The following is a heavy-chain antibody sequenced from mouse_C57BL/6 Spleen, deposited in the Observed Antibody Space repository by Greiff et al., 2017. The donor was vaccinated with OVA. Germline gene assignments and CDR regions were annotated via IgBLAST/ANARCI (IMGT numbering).Heavy chain of an antibody. CDR3: ARGDYYSNY. V-gene: IGHV3-6*01. Sequence: EVKLMESGPGLVKPSQSLSLTCSVTGYSITSGYYWNWIRQFPGNKLEWMGYISYDGSNNYNPSLKNRISITRDTSKNQFFLKLNSVTTEDTATYYCARGDYYSNYWGQGTTLTVSS. D-gene: IGHD2-5*01. CDR2: ISYDGSN. J-gene: IGHJ2*01. CDR1: GYSITSGYY.